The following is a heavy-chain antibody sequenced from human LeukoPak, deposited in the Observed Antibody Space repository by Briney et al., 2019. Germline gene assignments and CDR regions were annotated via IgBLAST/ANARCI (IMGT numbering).Heavy chain of an antibody. V-gene: IGHV3-30*04. D-gene: IGHD3-10*01. Sequence: GGSLTLSCVASGFTFRTYAMHWVRQSPGKGLDWVAVISYDESDKYYADPVKGRFTISRDNSKNTLYLHVNSLRVEDTAVYYCARDRRTSGVDYWGQGTLVTVSS. CDR2: ISYDESDK. CDR1: GFTFRTYA. J-gene: IGHJ4*02. CDR3: ARDRRTSGVDY.